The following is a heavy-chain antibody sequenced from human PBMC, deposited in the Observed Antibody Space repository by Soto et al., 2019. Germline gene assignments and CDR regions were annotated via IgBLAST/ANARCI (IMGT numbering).Heavy chain of an antibody. CDR1: GYTFTSYY. CDR2: INPSGGST. CDR3: AREDYYASYGMDV. J-gene: IGHJ6*02. V-gene: IGHV1-46*01. Sequence: ASVKVSCKASGYTFTSYYMHWLRQSPGQGLEWMGIINPSGGSTSYAQKFQGRVTMTRDTSTSTVYMELSSLGSEDTAVYYCAREDYYASYGMDVWGQGTTVTVSS.